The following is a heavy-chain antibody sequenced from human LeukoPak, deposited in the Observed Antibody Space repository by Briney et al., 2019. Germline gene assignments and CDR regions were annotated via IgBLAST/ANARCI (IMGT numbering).Heavy chain of an antibody. J-gene: IGHJ4*02. CDR1: GLSFSNFG. CDR3: ARVVLYDSSGYNDY. CDR2: ISYDGSDQ. Sequence: PGRSLRLSCAASGLSFSNFGMHWARQAPGKGLEWVAVISYDGSDQYYIDSVKGRFTISRDNSKNTLYLQMNSLRAEDTAVYYCARVVLYDSSGYNDYWGQGTLVTVSS. D-gene: IGHD3-22*01. V-gene: IGHV3-30*03.